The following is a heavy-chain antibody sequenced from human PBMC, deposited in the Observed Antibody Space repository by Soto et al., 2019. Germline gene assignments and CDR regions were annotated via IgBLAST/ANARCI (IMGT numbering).Heavy chain of an antibody. CDR1: GGSISSGDYY. CDR3: ARWRSGSRRGFAP. D-gene: IGHD2-15*01. J-gene: IGHJ5*02. V-gene: IGHV4-31*03. Sequence: QVQLQESGPGLVKPSQTLSLTCTVSGGSISSGDYYWSWIRQPPGKGLEWIGYIYYSGSTYYNPSLKIRVTITIDTSKNQFSLNLSSMTAEYTAVDCCARWRSGSRRGFAPWGHGTLVTVSS. CDR2: IYYSGST.